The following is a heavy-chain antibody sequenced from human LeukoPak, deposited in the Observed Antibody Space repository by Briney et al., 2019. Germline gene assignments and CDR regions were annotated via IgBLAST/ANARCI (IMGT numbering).Heavy chain of an antibody. J-gene: IGHJ4*02. V-gene: IGHV4-34*01. Sequence: SETLSLTCAVCGGSFSGYYWSWIRQPPGKGLEWIGEINHSGSTNYNPSLKSRVTISVDTSKNQFSLKLSSVTAADTAVYYCAREYSSSPTFDYWGQGTLVTVSS. CDR1: GGSFSGYY. CDR2: INHSGST. D-gene: IGHD6-6*01. CDR3: AREYSSSPTFDY.